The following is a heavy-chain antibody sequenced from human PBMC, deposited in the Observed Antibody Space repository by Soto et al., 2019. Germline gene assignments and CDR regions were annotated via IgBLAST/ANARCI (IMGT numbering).Heavy chain of an antibody. D-gene: IGHD4-17*01. Sequence: QVQLVESGGDVVQPGRSLRLSCAASGFTFSSYGMHWVRQAPGKGLEWVAGIWYDGTRTSYPDSKGRFTISRDNSKNTLYLHMNSLGAEDTAVYYCARGSKQWDGDYGDFWGQGSLVTVSS. CDR3: ARGSKQWDGDYGDF. CDR1: GFTFSSYG. J-gene: IGHJ4*02. V-gene: IGHV3-33*01. CDR2: IWYDGTRT.